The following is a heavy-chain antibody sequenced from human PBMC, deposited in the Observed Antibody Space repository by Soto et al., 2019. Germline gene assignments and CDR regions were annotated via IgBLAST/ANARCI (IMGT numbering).Heavy chain of an antibody. J-gene: IGHJ4*02. CDR3: ARGLHSLFDY. CDR2: IWYDGNNK. CDR1: GFTFSSYG. V-gene: IGHV3-33*01. D-gene: IGHD2-21*01. Sequence: GGSLRLACASSGFTFSSYGMHWVRQAPGKGLEWVAVIWYDGNNKYYADSVKGRFTISRDNSKNTLYVQMTSLRAEDTAIYYCARGLHSLFDYWGQGTLVTVSS.